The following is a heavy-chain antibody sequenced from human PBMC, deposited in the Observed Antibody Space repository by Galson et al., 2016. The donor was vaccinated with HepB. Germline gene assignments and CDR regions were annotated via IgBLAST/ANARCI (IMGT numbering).Heavy chain of an antibody. D-gene: IGHD2-2*02. CDR1: GFTFSTYN. J-gene: IGHJ6*02. Sequence: SLRLSCAASGFTFSTYNMNWVRQAPGKGLEWVSSISNSNSYIYYTDSVKGRFPISRDNAKNSLYLQMNSLRAEDTAVYYCARDFGYCSSTSCYKGGLFYYYGMDVWGQGTTVTVSS. V-gene: IGHV3-21*01. CDR3: ARDFGYCSSTSCYKGGLFYYYGMDV. CDR2: ISNSNSYI.